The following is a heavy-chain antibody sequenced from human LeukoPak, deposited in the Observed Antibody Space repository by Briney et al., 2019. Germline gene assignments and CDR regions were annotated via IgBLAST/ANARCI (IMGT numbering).Heavy chain of an antibody. CDR2: IYYSGST. CDR1: GGSISSSSYY. CDR3: AGSSGYFY. J-gene: IGHJ4*02. D-gene: IGHD3-22*01. Sequence: SETLSLTCTVSGGSISSSSYYWGWIRQPPGKGLEWIGSIYYSGSTYYNPSLKSRVTISVDTSKNQFSLKLSSVTAADTAVYYCAGSSGYFYWGQGTLVTVSS. V-gene: IGHV4-39*07.